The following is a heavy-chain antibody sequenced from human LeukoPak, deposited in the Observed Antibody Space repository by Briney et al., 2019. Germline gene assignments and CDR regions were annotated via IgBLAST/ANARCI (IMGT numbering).Heavy chain of an antibody. CDR2: IYTSGST. D-gene: IGHD3-10*01. CDR3: ARDTYYYGSGTYYFNY. V-gene: IGHV4-61*02. J-gene: IGHJ4*02. Sequence: SETPSLTCTVSGGSISSGSYYWSWIRQPAGKGLEWIGRIYTSGSTNYNPSLKSRVTMSVDTSKNQFSLKLTSVTAADTAVYYCARDTYYYGSGTYYFNYWGQGTLVTVSS. CDR1: GGSISSGSYY.